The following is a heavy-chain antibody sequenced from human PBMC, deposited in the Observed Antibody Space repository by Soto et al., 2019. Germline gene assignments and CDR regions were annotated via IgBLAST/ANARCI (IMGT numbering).Heavy chain of an antibody. J-gene: IGHJ6*02. D-gene: IGHD2-21*02. V-gene: IGHV1-69*13. Sequence: SVKVSCKASGGTFSSYAISWVRQAPGQGLEWMGGIIPIFGTANYAQKFQGRVTITADESTSTAYMELSSLRSEDTAVYYCARDRYPYCGGDCTNYYYGMDVWGQGTTVTVSS. CDR3: ARDRYPYCGGDCTNYYYGMDV. CDR2: IIPIFGTA. CDR1: GGTFSSYA.